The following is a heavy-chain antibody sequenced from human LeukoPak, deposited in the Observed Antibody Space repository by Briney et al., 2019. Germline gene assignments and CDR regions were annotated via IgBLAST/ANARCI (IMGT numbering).Heavy chain of an antibody. CDR2: IYSDGST. V-gene: IGHV3-53*01. CDR3: ARDLAAGGTYPHY. Sequence: GGSLRLSCAASGFTVSSNYMSWVRQAPWKGPEWVSVIYSDGSTHYADSVKGRFTISRDTSKNTLYLQMNSLRTEDTAVYYCARDLAAGGTYPHYWGQGTLVSVSS. D-gene: IGHD6-13*01. CDR1: GFTVSSNY. J-gene: IGHJ4*02.